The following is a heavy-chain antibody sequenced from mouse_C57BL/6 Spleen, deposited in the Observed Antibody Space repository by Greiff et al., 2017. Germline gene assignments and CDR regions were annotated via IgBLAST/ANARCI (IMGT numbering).Heavy chain of an antibody. Sequence: EVKLVESGGGLVQPGGSLKLSCAASGFTFSDYYMYWVRQTPEKRLEWVAYISNGGGSTYYPDTVKGRFTISRDNAKNTLYLQMSRLKSEDTALYYCARHGYYGTYWYFDVWGTGTTVTVSS. CDR1: GFTFSDYY. J-gene: IGHJ1*03. V-gene: IGHV5-12*01. CDR2: ISNGGGST. D-gene: IGHD1-1*01. CDR3: ARHGYYGTYWYFDV.